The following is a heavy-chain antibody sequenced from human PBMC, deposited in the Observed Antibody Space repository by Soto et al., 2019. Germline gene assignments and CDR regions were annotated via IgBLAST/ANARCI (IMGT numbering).Heavy chain of an antibody. CDR3: ARDGPYYDSSGYSGDAFDI. Sequence: QVQLVESGGGLVKPGGSLRLSCAASGFTFSDYYMSWIRQAPGKGLAWVSYISSSSSYTNYADSVKGRFTISRDNAKNSLYLQMNSLRAEDTAVYYCARDGPYYDSSGYSGDAFDIWGQGTMVTVSS. V-gene: IGHV3-11*06. CDR1: GFTFSDYY. D-gene: IGHD3-22*01. CDR2: ISSSSSYT. J-gene: IGHJ3*02.